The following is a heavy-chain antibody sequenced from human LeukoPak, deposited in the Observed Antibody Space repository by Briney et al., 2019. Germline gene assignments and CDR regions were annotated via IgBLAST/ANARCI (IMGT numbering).Heavy chain of an antibody. CDR2: IKQDGSEK. D-gene: IGHD7-27*01. CDR1: GFTFSSYW. CDR3: ARVLGYLYFDY. Sequence: GGSLRLSCAASGFTFSSYWMSWVRQAPGKGLEWVANIKQDGSEKYYVDSVKGRFTISRDNAKNSLYLQMNSLRGEDTAVYYCARVLGYLYFDYWGQGTLVTVSS. J-gene: IGHJ4*02. V-gene: IGHV3-7*01.